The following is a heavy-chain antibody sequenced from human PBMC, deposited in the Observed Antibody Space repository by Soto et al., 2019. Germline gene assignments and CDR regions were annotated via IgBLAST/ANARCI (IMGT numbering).Heavy chain of an antibody. CDR1: GYSFTSYW. CDR3: ARPRDMLYYFYGIDV. Sequence: PGESLKISCKGSGYSFTSYWIGWVRQMPGKGLEWMGIIYPGDSDTRYSPSFQGQVTISADKSISTAYLQWSSLKASDTAMYYCARPRDMLYYFYGIDVWGQGTMVTVSS. CDR2: IYPGDSDT. J-gene: IGHJ6*02. D-gene: IGHD2-8*01. V-gene: IGHV5-51*01.